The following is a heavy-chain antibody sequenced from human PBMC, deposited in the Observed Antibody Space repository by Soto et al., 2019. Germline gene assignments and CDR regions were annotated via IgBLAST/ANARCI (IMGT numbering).Heavy chain of an antibody. J-gene: IGHJ6*02. CDR3: AKDGGMDV. CDR2: ISYDGSNK. V-gene: IGHV3-30*18. CDR1: GFTFSSYG. Sequence: QVQLVESGGGVVQPGRSLRLSCAASGFTFSSYGMHWVRQAPGKGLEWVAVISYDGSNKYYADSVKGRFTISRDNSKNTLYLQMNSLRAEDTAVYYCAKDGGMDVWGQGTTVTVSS.